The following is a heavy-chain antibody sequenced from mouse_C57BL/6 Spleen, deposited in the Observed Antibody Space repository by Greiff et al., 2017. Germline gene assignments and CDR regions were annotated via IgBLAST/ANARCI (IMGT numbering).Heavy chain of an antibody. CDR2: IYPGSGST. CDR3: ARSGYYGSSYEAWFAY. D-gene: IGHD1-1*01. Sequence: VQLQQSGAELVKPGASVKMSCKASGYTFTSYWITWVKQRPGQGLEWIGDIYPGSGSTNYNEKFKSKATLTVDTSSSTAYMQLSSLTSEDSAVYYCARSGYYGSSYEAWFAYWGQGTLVTVSA. CDR1: GYTFTSYW. J-gene: IGHJ3*01. V-gene: IGHV1-55*01.